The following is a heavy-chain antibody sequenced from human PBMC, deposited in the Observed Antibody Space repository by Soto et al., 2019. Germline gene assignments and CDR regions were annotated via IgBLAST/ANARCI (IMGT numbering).Heavy chain of an antibody. Sequence: SETLSVTCTVSGGSISSGGYYWSWIRQHPGKGLEWIGYIYYSGSTYYNPSLKSRVTISVDTSKNQFSLKLSSVTAADTAVYYCARGSPYDFWSGYYLYYYYGMDVWGQGTTDTVSS. J-gene: IGHJ6*02. CDR1: GGSISSGGYY. V-gene: IGHV4-31*03. CDR3: ARGSPYDFWSGYYLYYYYGMDV. CDR2: IYYSGST. D-gene: IGHD3-3*01.